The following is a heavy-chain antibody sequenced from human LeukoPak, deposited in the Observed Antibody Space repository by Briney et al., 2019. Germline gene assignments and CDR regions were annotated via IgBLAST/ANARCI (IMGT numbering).Heavy chain of an antibody. D-gene: IGHD6-6*01. Sequence: ASVKVSCKASGYTFTSYDINWVLQATGQGLEWMGWMNPNSGNTGYAQKFQGRVTITRNTSISTAYMELSSLRSEDTAVYYCARKGAYSSSKEGYYYYMDVWGKGTTVTVSS. V-gene: IGHV1-8*03. J-gene: IGHJ6*03. CDR1: GYTFTSYD. CDR3: ARKGAYSSSKEGYYYYMDV. CDR2: MNPNSGNT.